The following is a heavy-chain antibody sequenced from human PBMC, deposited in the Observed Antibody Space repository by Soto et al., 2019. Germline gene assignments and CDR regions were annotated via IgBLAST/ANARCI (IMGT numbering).Heavy chain of an antibody. Sequence: PSETLSLTCSVSGASITSYYWNWIRQSPGKGLQWIGHISHGGTTNYNPSLKSRVTISVDTSKNQFSLKLSSVTAADTAVYYCARVEGIAGAKAMAGTSDFDYWGQGTLVTVSS. CDR1: GASITSYY. V-gene: IGHV4-59*12. J-gene: IGHJ4*02. CDR3: ARVEGIAGAKAMAGTSDFDY. CDR2: ISHGGTT. D-gene: IGHD6-13*01.